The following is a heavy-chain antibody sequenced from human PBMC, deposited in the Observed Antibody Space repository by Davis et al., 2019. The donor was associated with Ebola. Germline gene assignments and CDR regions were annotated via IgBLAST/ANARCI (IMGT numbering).Heavy chain of an antibody. CDR2: ISAYNGNT. D-gene: IGHD5-18*01. V-gene: IGHV1-18*01. Sequence: ASVKVSCKTSGFPLITYGISWVRQAPGQGLEWTGWISAYNGNTNYAQKLQGRVTITADESTSTAYMELSSLRSEDTAVYYCARHPRPSVVDTAMATGYYYYGMDVWGKGTTVTVSS. J-gene: IGHJ6*04. CDR1: GFPLITYG. CDR3: ARHPRPSVVDTAMATGYYYYGMDV.